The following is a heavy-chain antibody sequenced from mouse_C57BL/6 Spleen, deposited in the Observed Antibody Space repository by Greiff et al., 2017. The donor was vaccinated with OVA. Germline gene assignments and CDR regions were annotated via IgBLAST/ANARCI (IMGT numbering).Heavy chain of an antibody. D-gene: IGHD1-1*01. V-gene: IGHV1-75*01. CDR3: ARSPDYYGSSFYAMDY. J-gene: IGHJ4*01. CDR1: GYTFTDYY. CDR2: IFPGSGST. Sequence: QVQLQQSGPELVKPGASVKISCKASGYTFTDYYINWVKQRPGQGLEWIGWIFPGSGSTYYNEKFKGKATLTVDKSSSTAYMLLSSLTSEDSAVYFCARSPDYYGSSFYAMDYWGQGTSVTVSS.